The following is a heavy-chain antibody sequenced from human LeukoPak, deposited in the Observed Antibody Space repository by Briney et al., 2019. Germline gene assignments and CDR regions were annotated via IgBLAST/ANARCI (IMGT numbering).Heavy chain of an antibody. CDR1: GYSISSNYY. CDR3: ASITRKTGDYVFLPGYRNHYDYYFMDV. Sequence: PSETLSLTCAVSGYSISSNYYWGWIRQPPGKGLEWIGTIHHGGSTYYNPSLSSRVTISVDTSKNQFSLNLNSVTAADTAIYYCASITRKTGDYVFLPGYRNHYDYYFMDVWGKGTTVTVS. D-gene: IGHD3-9*01. J-gene: IGHJ6*03. V-gene: IGHV4-38-2*01. CDR2: IHHGGST.